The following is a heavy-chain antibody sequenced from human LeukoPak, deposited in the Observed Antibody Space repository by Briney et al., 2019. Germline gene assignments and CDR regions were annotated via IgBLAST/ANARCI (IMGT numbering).Heavy chain of an antibody. CDR2: INSVVSST. CDR3: ASSTRSYHFDY. J-gene: IGHJ4*02. CDR1: GSTFSSYW. D-gene: IGHD1-26*01. V-gene: IGHV3-74*01. Sequence: PGGSLRLSCAASGSTFSSYWMHWVRQAPGKGLVWVSRINSVVSSTRYAGSVKGRFTISRDNAKSTLYLQMKCLKTEDTSLSYCASSTRSYHFDYWGQGTLVTVSS.